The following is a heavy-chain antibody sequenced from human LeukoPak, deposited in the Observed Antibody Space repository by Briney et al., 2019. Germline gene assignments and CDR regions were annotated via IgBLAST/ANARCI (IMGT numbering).Heavy chain of an antibody. V-gene: IGHV4-59*08. CDR2: IYYNSGST. Sequence: PSETLSLTCTVSGGSISGYYWTWIRQPPGKGLQWIGYIYYNSGSTNYSPSLKSRVTISVDTSKNQFSLKVTSVSVADTAVYYCARPSREHYNYGAFDIWGQGTMVTVSS. D-gene: IGHD5-24*01. J-gene: IGHJ3*02. CDR3: ARPSREHYNYGAFDI. CDR1: GGSISGYY.